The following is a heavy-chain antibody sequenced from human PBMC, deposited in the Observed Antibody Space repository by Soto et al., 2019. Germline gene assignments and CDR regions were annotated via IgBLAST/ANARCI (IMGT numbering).Heavy chain of an antibody. D-gene: IGHD3-3*01. V-gene: IGHV3-15*01. CDR1: GFTFSNAW. CDR2: IKSKTDGGTT. CDR3: TTATSGYYFDY. J-gene: IGHJ4*02. Sequence: GGSLRLSCAASGFTFSNAWMSWVRQAPGKGLEWVGRIKSKTDGGTTDYAAPVKGRFTISRDDSKNTLYLQMNSLKTEDIAVYYCTTATSGYYFDYWGQGTLVTVSS.